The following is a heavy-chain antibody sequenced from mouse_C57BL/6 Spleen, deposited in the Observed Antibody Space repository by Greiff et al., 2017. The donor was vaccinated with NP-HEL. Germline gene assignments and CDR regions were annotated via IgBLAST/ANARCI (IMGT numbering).Heavy chain of an antibody. V-gene: IGHV2-2*01. CDR1: GFSLTSYG. CDR2: IWSGGST. CDR3: ARRGGYPHYYAMDY. J-gene: IGHJ4*01. Sequence: VQLVESGPGLVQPSQSLSITCTVSGFSLTSYGVHWVRQSPGKGLEWLGVIWSGGSTDYNAAFISRLSISKDNSKSQVFFKMNSLQADDTAIYYCARRGGYPHYYAMDYWGQGTSVTVSS. D-gene: IGHD2-14*01.